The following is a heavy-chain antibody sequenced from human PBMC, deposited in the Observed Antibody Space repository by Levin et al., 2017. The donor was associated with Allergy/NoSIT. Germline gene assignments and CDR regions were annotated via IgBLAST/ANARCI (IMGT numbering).Heavy chain of an antibody. CDR1: GCTFSSYG. Sequence: GGSLRLSCAASGCTFSSYGMHWVRQAPGKGLEWVAVISYDGSNKYYADSVKGRFTISRDNSKNTLYLQMNSLRAEDTAVYYCAKAHSSGWLRGGMDVWGQGTTVTVSS. V-gene: IGHV3-30*18. CDR2: ISYDGSNK. D-gene: IGHD6-19*01. CDR3: AKAHSSGWLRGGMDV. J-gene: IGHJ6*02.